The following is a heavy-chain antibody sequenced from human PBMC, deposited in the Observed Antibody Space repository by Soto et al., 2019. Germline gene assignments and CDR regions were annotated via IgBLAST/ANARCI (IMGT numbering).Heavy chain of an antibody. V-gene: IGHV2-5*02. D-gene: IGHD5-18*01. Sequence: KPTQNLTLTCTISGFSLSSSGVGVAWIRQPPGKALEWLALVYWDDVKRYSPSLKTRITIAKDTPKKEVVLTMTNTAPVDTASYYCALMDTDHDVIGYEYWGQGILVTVSS. CDR1: GFSLSSSGVG. CDR3: ALMDTDHDVIGYEY. J-gene: IGHJ4*02. CDR2: VYWDDVK.